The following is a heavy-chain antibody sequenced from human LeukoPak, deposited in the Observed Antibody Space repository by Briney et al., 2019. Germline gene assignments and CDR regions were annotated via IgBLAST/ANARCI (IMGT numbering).Heavy chain of an antibody. D-gene: IGHD2-15*01. CDR2: INERGSET. Sequence: GGSLRLSCTASGFVFSNHWMTWVRQAPGKGLEWVANINERGSETYYADYVKGRFTISRDNTNKSLFLQLNSLCVEDTATYYCAKDYSFSNFNWGQGTLVTVSS. V-gene: IGHV3-7*01. CDR1: GFVFSNHW. CDR3: AKDYSFSNFN. J-gene: IGHJ4*02.